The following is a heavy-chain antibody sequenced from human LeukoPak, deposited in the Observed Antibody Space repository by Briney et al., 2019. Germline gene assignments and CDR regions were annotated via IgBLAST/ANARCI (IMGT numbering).Heavy chain of an antibody. V-gene: IGHV3-73*01. Sequence: PGGSLRLSCAASGFTFSGSAMHWVRQASGKGLEWVGRIRSKANSYATAYAASVKGRFTISRDDSKNTAYLQMNSLKTEDTAVYYCTSRRIHYGSGSYTRDYWGQGTLVTVSS. CDR3: TSRRIHYGSGSYTRDY. CDR1: GFTFSGSA. J-gene: IGHJ4*02. CDR2: IRSKANSYAT. D-gene: IGHD3-10*01.